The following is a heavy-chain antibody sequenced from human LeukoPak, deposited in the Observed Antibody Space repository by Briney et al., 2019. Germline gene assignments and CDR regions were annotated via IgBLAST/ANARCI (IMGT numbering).Heavy chain of an antibody. CDR3: ARQPGMDGYNHAEFDY. D-gene: IGHD5-24*01. Sequence: ASVKVSCKASGYTFTKYGISWVRQAPGQGLEWMGWISGYNNDINYAQNLQGGVTMTTDTSTSTAYMELRSLKSDDTAVYYCARQPGMDGYNHAEFDYWGQGTLVTVSS. CDR2: ISGYNNDI. V-gene: IGHV1-18*01. CDR1: GYTFTKYG. J-gene: IGHJ4*02.